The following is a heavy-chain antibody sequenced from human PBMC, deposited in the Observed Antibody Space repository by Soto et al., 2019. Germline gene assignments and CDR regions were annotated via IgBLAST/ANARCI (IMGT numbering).Heavy chain of an antibody. Sequence: GASVKVSCKASGGTFSSYAISWVRQAPGQGLEWMGGIIPIFGTANYAQKFQGRVTITADESTSTAYMELSSLRSEDTAVYYCARALRDIVVVPAASPTRDYYGMDVWGQGTTVTVSS. CDR3: ARALRDIVVVPAASPTRDYYGMDV. V-gene: IGHV1-69*13. D-gene: IGHD2-2*01. CDR1: GGTFSSYA. J-gene: IGHJ6*02. CDR2: IIPIFGTA.